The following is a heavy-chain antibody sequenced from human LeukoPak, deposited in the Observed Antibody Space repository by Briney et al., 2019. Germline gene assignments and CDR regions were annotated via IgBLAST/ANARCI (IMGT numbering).Heavy chain of an antibody. CDR2: FDPEDGET. V-gene: IGHV1-24*01. CDR3: ATVRRYCSSTSCYETYFQH. Sequence: APVKVSCKVSGYTLTELSMHWVRQAPGKGLEWMGGFDPEDGETIYAQKFQGRVTMTEDTSTDTAYMELSSLRSEDTAVYYCATVRRYCSSTSCYETYFQHWGQGTLVTVSS. CDR1: GYTLTELS. D-gene: IGHD2-2*01. J-gene: IGHJ1*01.